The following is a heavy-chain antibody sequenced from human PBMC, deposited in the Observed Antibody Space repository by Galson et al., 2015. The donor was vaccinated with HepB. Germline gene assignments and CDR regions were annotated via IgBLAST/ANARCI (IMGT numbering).Heavy chain of an antibody. V-gene: IGHV3-15*07. Sequence: SLRLSCAASGFTFGNAWMNWFRQAPGKGLEWVCRIKSKTDGETTDYAAPVKGRFNISRDDSKNTLYLQMNSLKTEDTAVYYCTTGPGVAYYYGSGTFDIWGQGTMVTVSS. CDR2: IKSKTDGETT. J-gene: IGHJ3*02. D-gene: IGHD3-10*01. CDR1: GFTFGNAW. CDR3: TTGPGVAYYYGSGTFDI.